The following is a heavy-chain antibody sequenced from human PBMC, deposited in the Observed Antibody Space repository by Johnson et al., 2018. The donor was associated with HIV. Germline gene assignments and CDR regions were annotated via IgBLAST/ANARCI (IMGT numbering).Heavy chain of an antibody. CDR3: ARGLSSGYSGYAFDI. Sequence: VQLVESGGDLVKPGGSLRLSCAASGFTFSDAWMNWVRQAPGKGLEWVSVIYNDGNTYYADSVKGRFTISRDNSKNTLYLQMNSLRAGDTAVYYCARGLSSGYSGYAFDIWGQGTMVTVSS. CDR2: IYNDGNT. D-gene: IGHD3-22*01. V-gene: IGHV3-66*01. CDR1: GFTFSDAW. J-gene: IGHJ3*02.